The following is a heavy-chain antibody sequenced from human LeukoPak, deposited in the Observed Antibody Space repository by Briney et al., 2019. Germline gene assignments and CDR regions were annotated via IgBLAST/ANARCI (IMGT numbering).Heavy chain of an antibody. D-gene: IGHD3-22*01. J-gene: IGHJ4*02. V-gene: IGHV1-3*01. CDR3: ATDSSSGYYLNY. CDR2: ISAGNGNT. Sequence: ASVKVSCKASGYTFTSYAIHWVRQAPGQRLEWMGWISAGNGNTKYSQNFQGRVTFISNTSATTAFMELSSLRSEDTAVYYCATDSSSGYYLNYWGQGTLVTVSS. CDR1: GYTFTSYA.